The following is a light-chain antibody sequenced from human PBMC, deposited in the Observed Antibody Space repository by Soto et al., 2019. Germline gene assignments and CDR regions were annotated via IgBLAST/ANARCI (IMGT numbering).Light chain of an antibody. J-gene: IGKJ1*01. V-gene: IGKV3-15*01. CDR2: GAS. CDR3: QQYNNWWT. CDR1: QSVSSC. Sequence: EVVMTQSQATLSMSPGERATLSCRASQSVSSCLAWYQQKPGQAPRLLIYGASTRATGIPDRFSGSGSETEFTLTISSLQAEDFAIYYCQQYNNWWTFGQGTKVEIK.